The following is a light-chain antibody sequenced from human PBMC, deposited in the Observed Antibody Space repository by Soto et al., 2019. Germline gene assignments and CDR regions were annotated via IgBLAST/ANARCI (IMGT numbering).Light chain of an antibody. J-gene: IGLJ2*01. Sequence: QSVLTQPPSVSGAPGQGVTISCTGSSSNIGAGYDVHWYQQLPGTAPKLLIYGNSNRPSGVPDRLSGSKSGTSASLAITGLQAEDEALYYCHSYDSSLTALVIFGGGTKVTVL. CDR3: HSYDSSLTALVI. V-gene: IGLV1-40*01. CDR1: SSNIGAGYD. CDR2: GNS.